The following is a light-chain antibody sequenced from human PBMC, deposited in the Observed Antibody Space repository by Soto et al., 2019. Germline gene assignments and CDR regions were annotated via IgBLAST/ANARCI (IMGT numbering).Light chain of an antibody. J-gene: IGKJ1*01. Sequence: IVLTHSPGTLCFSPGERATLSFRASQSVSSRYLAWYQQKPCQAPRLLIYGASSRATGIPDRFSGSGSGTDFTLTISSLEPEDFAVYYCQQYGSSRTFGQGTKVDNK. V-gene: IGKV3-20*01. CDR2: GAS. CDR1: QSVSSRY. CDR3: QQYGSSRT.